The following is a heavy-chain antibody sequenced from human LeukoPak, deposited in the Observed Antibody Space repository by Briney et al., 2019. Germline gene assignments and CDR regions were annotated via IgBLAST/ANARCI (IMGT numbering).Heavy chain of an antibody. Sequence: GEFLKISCKASGYSFSSYWIGWVRQMPGKGLEWMGIIYPADSDTRYSPSFQGQVTISADKSISTAYLQWSGLKASDTAMYYCARKGLGSQVPRGMDVWGQGTTVTVSS. CDR1: GYSFSSYW. CDR2: IYPADSDT. D-gene: IGHD3-10*01. J-gene: IGHJ6*02. V-gene: IGHV5-51*01. CDR3: ARKGLGSQVPRGMDV.